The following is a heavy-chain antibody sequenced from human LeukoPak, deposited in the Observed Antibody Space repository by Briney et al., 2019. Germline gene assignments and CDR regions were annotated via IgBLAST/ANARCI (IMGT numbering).Heavy chain of an antibody. Sequence: GGSLRLSCAPSVFTFSSYSMNWVRQGPGKGLEWLSYITSGSTNIYYADSVKGRFTISRDNAKNSLYLQMNSLRDEDTALYNCARGHGRWELPGFDYWGQGTLVTVSS. D-gene: IGHD1-26*01. CDR2: ITSGSTNI. CDR1: VFTFSSYS. CDR3: ARGHGRWELPGFDY. J-gene: IGHJ4*02. V-gene: IGHV3-48*02.